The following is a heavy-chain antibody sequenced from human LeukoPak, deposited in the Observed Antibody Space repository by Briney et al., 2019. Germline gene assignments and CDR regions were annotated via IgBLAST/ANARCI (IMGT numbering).Heavy chain of an antibody. CDR3: ARESSSAAAFDV. J-gene: IGHJ3*01. D-gene: IGHD6-19*01. V-gene: IGHV4-59*01. Sequence: SETLSLTCTVSGGSITNYYWTWIRQPPGKGLEWSVYISYRGNNNYNPSLKRRVTISVDGSKNQFSLNLSSVTAADTAVYYCARESSSAAAFDVWGQGTMVTVSS. CDR2: ISYRGNN. CDR1: GGSITNYY.